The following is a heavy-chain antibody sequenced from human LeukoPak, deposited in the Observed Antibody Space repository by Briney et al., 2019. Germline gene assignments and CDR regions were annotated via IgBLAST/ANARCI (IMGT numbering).Heavy chain of an antibody. CDR2: IYYSGST. Sequence: PSETLSLTCTVSGGSISSSSYYWGWIRQPPGKGLQWIGSIYYSGSTYYNPSLKSRVTISVDTSKNHFSLSLSSVTAADTAVYYCARQWGFDYSFDWYFDLWGRGILVTVSS. CDR1: GGSISSSSYY. J-gene: IGHJ2*01. D-gene: IGHD4-11*01. V-gene: IGHV4-39*01. CDR3: ARQWGFDYSFDWYFDL.